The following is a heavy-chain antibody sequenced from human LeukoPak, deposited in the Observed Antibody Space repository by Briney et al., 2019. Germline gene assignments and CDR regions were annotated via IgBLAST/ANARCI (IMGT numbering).Heavy chain of an antibody. J-gene: IGHJ4*02. CDR3: AKDEGFGELEY. CDR1: GGSFSGYY. Sequence: PSETLSLTCAVYGGSFSGYYWSWIRQPPGKGLEWIGEINHSGSTNYNPSLKSRVTISADTSKNQLSLKLSSETAADTAVYYCAKDEGFGELEYWGQGTLVTVSS. D-gene: IGHD3-10*01. CDR2: INHSGST. V-gene: IGHV4-34*01.